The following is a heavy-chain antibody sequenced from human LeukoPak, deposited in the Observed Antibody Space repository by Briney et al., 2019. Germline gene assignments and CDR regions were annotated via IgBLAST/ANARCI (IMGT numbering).Heavy chain of an antibody. CDR3: AKDIGFVLDTAMFDY. CDR1: GLTFSSYA. Sequence: TGGSLRLSCAASGLTFSSYAMSWVRQAPGKGLEWVSGISWNSGSIGYADSVKGRFTISRDNAKNSLYLQMNSLRAEDTALYYCAKDIGFVLDTAMFDYWGQGTLVTVSS. D-gene: IGHD5-18*01. J-gene: IGHJ4*02. V-gene: IGHV3-9*01. CDR2: ISWNSGSI.